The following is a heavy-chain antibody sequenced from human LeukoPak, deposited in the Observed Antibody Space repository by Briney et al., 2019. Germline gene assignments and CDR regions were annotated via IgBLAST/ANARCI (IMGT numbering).Heavy chain of an antibody. V-gene: IGHV3-53*01. CDR1: AFTVSSNY. CDR3: ARESGYSYGLAGFFDY. CDR2: IYSDGRI. J-gene: IGHJ4*02. Sequence: GGSLRLSCAASAFTVSSNYMSWVRQAPGKGLEWVSVIYSDGRIHSADSVKGRFTISRDDSKNTLSLQMDSLRAEDTAVYYCARESGYSYGLAGFFDYWGQGTLVTVSS. D-gene: IGHD5-18*01.